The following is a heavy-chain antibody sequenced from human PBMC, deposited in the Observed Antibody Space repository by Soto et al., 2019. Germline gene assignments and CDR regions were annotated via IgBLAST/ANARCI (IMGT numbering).Heavy chain of an antibody. CDR1: GGSISTYY. CDR2: VSYLGNT. Sequence: SETLSLTCNISGGSISTYYWTWIRQSPGKGLEWIGYVSYLGNTNYNPSLKSRVTISVDTPKNQFSLNLGSVTAADTAMYYCASEGAGRAPINISCPGTMVALSS. J-gene: IGHJ3*02. V-gene: IGHV4-59*01. CDR3: ASEGAGRAPINI. D-gene: IGHD1-1*01.